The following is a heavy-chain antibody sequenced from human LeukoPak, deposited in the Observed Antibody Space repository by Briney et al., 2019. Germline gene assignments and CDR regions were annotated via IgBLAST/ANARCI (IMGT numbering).Heavy chain of an antibody. J-gene: IGHJ6*02. Sequence: GGSLRLSCAASGFTFRSYGMNWVRQAPGKGLEWVAFERHDGSNKYYADSVRGRFSISRDIARNTLYPQMNSLTAEDTGVYYCAKDVVATTQNWGWGCYYYYGMDVWGQGTTVTVSS. CDR1: GFTFRSYG. CDR3: AKDVVATTQNWGWGCYYYYGMDV. D-gene: IGHD5-12*01. CDR2: ERHDGSNK. V-gene: IGHV3-30*02.